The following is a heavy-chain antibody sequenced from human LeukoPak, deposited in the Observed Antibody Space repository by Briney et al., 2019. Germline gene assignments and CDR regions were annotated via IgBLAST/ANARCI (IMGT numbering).Heavy chain of an antibody. J-gene: IGHJ4*02. CDR3: ARGVYDYVWGSYSVAFDY. Sequence: GGSLRLSCAASGFTFSSNYMSWVRQAPGKGLEWVSVIYSGGSTYYSDSVKGRFTISRDNSKNTLYLPMNSLRAEDAAMYYCARGVYDYVWGSYSVAFDYWGQGTLVTVS. CDR2: IYSGGST. D-gene: IGHD3-16*01. V-gene: IGHV3-66*01. CDR1: GFTFSSNY.